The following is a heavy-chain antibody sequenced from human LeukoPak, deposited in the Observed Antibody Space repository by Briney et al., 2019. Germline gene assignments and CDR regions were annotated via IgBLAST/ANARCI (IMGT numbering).Heavy chain of an antibody. CDR1: GGTFSSYD. J-gene: IGHJ4*02. CDR3: ARSEWELTLDY. D-gene: IGHD1-26*01. V-gene: IGHV1-69*13. CDR2: ITPIFGTA. Sequence: RASVKVSCKASGGTFSSYDISWVRQAPGQGLEWMGEITPIFGTANYAHKFQGRVTITADESTSTAYMELSSLRYEDTAVYYCARSEWELTLDYWGQGTLLTVSS.